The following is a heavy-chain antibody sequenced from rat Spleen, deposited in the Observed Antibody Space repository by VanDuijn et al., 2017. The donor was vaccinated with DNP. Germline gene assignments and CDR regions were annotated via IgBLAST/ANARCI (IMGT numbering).Heavy chain of an antibody. J-gene: IGHJ4*01. CDR2: MWGDGNT. D-gene: IGHD5-1*01. CDR3: TRESWGYVMDA. Sequence: VQLKESGPGLVQPSQTLSLTCSVSGFSLTNYGVIWVRQSPGTGLEWVGIMWGDGNTDYNSALKSRLSINRDTSKSQVFLKMNSLQTDDTAIYYCTRESWGYVMDAWGQGASVTVSS. CDR1: GFSLTNYG. V-gene: IGHV2S75*01.